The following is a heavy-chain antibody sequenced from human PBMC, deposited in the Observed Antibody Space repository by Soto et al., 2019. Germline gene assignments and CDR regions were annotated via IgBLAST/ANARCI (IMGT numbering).Heavy chain of an antibody. V-gene: IGHV3-23*01. D-gene: IGHD2-2*02. J-gene: IGHJ4*02. CDR3: ANVPIWCSSTSCYTEGFDY. CDR1: GFTFSDYA. Sequence: GGSLRLSCTASGFTFSDYAMSWVRQPPGKGLEWVSVISAGGSTYYADSVKGRFTVSRANSKNTLYLQMNSLRAEDTAVYYCANVPIWCSSTSCYTEGFDYWGQGTLVTVSS. CDR2: ISAGGST.